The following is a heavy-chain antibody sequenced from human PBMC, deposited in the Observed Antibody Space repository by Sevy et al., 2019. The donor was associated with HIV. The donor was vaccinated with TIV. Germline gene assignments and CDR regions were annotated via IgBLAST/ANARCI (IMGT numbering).Heavy chain of an antibody. Sequence: SETLSLTCSVSGDSITSSSYYWGWIRQPPGKGLEWIGIICYRGNTYYNPSLKSRVTIFVDTSKNHFSLKLTSVTAAYTAFYYCARRAYGSIHYLDYWGQGTLVTVSS. D-gene: IGHD2-15*01. V-gene: IGHV4-39*02. CDR1: GDSITSSSYY. J-gene: IGHJ4*02. CDR2: ICYRGNT. CDR3: ARRAYGSIHYLDY.